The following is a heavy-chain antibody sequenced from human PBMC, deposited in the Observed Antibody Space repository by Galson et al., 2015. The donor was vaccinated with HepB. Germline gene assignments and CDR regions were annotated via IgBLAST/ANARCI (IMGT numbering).Heavy chain of an antibody. V-gene: IGHV5-10-1*01. CDR3: ARHPYSYSTEGYFDY. D-gene: IGHD5-18*01. J-gene: IGHJ4*02. CDR1: GYSFTSYW. Sequence: QSGAEVKKPGESLRISCKGSGYSFTSYWISWVRQMPGKGLEWMGRIDPSDSYTNYSPSFQGHVTISADKSISTAYLQWSSLKASDTAMYYCARHPYSYSTEGYFDYWGQGTLVTVSS. CDR2: IDPSDSYT.